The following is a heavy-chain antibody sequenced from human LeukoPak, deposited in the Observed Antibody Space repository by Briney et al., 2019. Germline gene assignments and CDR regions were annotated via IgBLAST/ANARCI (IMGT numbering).Heavy chain of an antibody. J-gene: IGHJ5*02. Sequence: GGSLRLSCAASGFSFSTYWMTWVRQAPGKGLEWVANINQDGSEKYYVDSVKGRFTISRDNAKNSLYLQMNSLRAEDTAVYYCAREAWSSSSNWFDPWGQGTLVAVSS. CDR1: GFSFSTYW. D-gene: IGHD6-13*01. CDR2: INQDGSEK. V-gene: IGHV3-7*01. CDR3: AREAWSSSSNWFDP.